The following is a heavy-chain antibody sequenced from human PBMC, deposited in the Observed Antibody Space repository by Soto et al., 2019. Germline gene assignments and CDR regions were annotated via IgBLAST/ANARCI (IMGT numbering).Heavy chain of an antibody. V-gene: IGHV4-59*01. Sequence: SETLSLTCTVSGGSISSYYWSWIRQPPGKGLEWFGYIYYSGSTNYNPSLKSRVTISVDTSKNQFSLKLSSVTAADTVVYYCARGGSHARLEWLPLHNYYYYYGMDVWGQGTTGTVSS. CDR3: ARGGSHARLEWLPLHNYYYYYGMDV. CDR2: IYYSGST. CDR1: GGSISSYY. D-gene: IGHD3-3*01. J-gene: IGHJ6*02.